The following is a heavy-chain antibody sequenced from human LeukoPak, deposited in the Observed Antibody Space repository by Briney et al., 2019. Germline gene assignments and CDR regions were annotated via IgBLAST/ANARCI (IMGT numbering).Heavy chain of an antibody. Sequence: KPSETLSLTCTVSGGSISDSNYYWGWIRQPPGKGLEWIGSIYYNGATQYNPSLKSRGSISVDTSKNHFSLTLAYMTAEYTAMYYCVRGLGLYAFDSWGTGTMVTVSS. D-gene: IGHD3-16*01. CDR2: IYYNGAT. V-gene: IGHV4-39*02. J-gene: IGHJ3*02. CDR1: GGSISDSNYY. CDR3: VRGLGLYAFDS.